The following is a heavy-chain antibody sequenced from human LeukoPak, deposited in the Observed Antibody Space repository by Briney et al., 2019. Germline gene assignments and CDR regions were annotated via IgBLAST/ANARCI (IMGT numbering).Heavy chain of an antibody. CDR2: ISGSGGST. CDR3: AKDLYYYSSGSYFDY. D-gene: IGHD3-10*01. V-gene: IGHV3-23*01. J-gene: IGHJ4*02. Sequence: PGGSLRLSCAASGFTFSSYAMSWVRQAPGKGLEWVSAISGSGGSTYYADSVKGRFTISRDNSKNTLYLQMNSLRAEDTAVYYCAKDLYYYSSGSYFDYWGQGTLVTVSS. CDR1: GFTFSSYA.